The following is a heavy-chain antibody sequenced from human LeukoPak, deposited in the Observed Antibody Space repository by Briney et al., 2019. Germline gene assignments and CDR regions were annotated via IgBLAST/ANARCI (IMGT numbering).Heavy chain of an antibody. CDR3: ARAHRDDYGDYSDY. CDR2: ISYDGSNK. Sequence: GGSLRLSCAASGFTLSDYYMSWIRQAPGKGLEWVAVISYDGSNKYYADSVKGRFTISRDSSKNTLYLQMNSLRAEDTAVYYCARAHRDDYGDYSDYWGQGTLVTASS. V-gene: IGHV3-30-3*01. CDR1: GFTLSDYY. D-gene: IGHD4-17*01. J-gene: IGHJ4*02.